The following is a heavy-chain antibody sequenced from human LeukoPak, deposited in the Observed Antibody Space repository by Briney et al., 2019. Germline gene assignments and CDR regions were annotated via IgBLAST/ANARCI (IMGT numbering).Heavy chain of an antibody. D-gene: IGHD7-27*01. CDR1: GYTFTSYA. V-gene: IGHV7-4-1*02. Sequence: GASVKVSCKASGYTFTSYAMNWVRQAPGQGLEWMGWINTNTGNPTYAQGFTGRFVFSLDTSVSTAYLQISSLKAEDTAVYYCARDPGDVDYYYYGMDVWGQGTTVTVSS. CDR3: ARDPGDVDYYYYGMDV. CDR2: INTNTGNP. J-gene: IGHJ6*02.